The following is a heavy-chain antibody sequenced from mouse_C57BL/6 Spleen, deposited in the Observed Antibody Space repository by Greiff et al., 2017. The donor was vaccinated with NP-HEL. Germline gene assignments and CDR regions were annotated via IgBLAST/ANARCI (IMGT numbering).Heavy chain of an antibody. CDR3: ALIYYDYDVDY. CDR1: GYAFSSSW. J-gene: IGHJ2*01. V-gene: IGHV1-82*01. Sequence: QVQLQQSGPELVKPGASVKISCKASGYAFSSSWMNWVKQRPGKGLEWIGRIYPGDGDTNYNGKFKGQATLTADKSSSTAYMQLSSLTSEDSAVYFCALIYYDYDVDYWGQGTTLTVSS. CDR2: IYPGDGDT. D-gene: IGHD2-4*01.